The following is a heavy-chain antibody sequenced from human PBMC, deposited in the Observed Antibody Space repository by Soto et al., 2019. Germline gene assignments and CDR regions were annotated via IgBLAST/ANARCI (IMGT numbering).Heavy chain of an antibody. CDR1: GFTFSSYW. V-gene: IGHV3-74*01. J-gene: IGHJ4*02. CDR3: TRDIGGKGAY. CDR2: IDEYGSTI. Sequence: GGSPRLSCAASGFTFSSYWMHWVRQVPGKGLLWVSRIDEYGSTINYADSVKGRFTISRDNARNTLYLEMNSLRAEDTALYYCTRDIGGKGAYWGPGTLVTVSS. D-gene: IGHD3-10*01.